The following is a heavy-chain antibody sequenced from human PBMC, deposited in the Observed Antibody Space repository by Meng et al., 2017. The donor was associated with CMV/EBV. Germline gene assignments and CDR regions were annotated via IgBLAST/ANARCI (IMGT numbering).Heavy chain of an antibody. CDR1: GGSISSYY. CDR3: ARALLAGTTFLVFDP. V-gene: IGHV4-59*01. Sequence: SETLFLTCTVSGGSISSYYWSWIRQPPGKGLEWIGYIYYSGSTNYNPSLKSRVTISVDTSKNQFSLKLSSVTAADTAVYYCARALLAGTTFLVFDPWGQGTPVTVSS. J-gene: IGHJ5*02. D-gene: IGHD1-7*01. CDR2: IYYSGST.